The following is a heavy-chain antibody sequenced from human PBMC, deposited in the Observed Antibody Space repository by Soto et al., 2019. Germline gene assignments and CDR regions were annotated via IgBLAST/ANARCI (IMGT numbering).Heavy chain of an antibody. J-gene: IGHJ6*02. CDR1: GGSFRGHY. Sequence: SDPRSFTLTVYGGSFRGHYWSWIRQPPGKGLEGCGEINHRGNTNYNPSLKSRVTISVDTSKNQFSLKLSSVTAADTGVYYCAVPYQYCSATSCEDSYDYYGMDVWGQGTTV. CDR3: AVPYQYCSATSCEDSYDYYGMDV. V-gene: IGHV4-34*01. CDR2: INHRGNT. D-gene: IGHD2-2*01.